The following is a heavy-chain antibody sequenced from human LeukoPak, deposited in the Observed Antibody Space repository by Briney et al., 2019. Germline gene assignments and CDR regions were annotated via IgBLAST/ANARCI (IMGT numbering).Heavy chain of an antibody. Sequence: GGSLRLSCAASGFTFSSYAMSWFRQAPGKGLEWVGFIRSKPYGGTTEYAASVKGRFTISRDDSKSIAYLQMNSLKTEDTAMYYCTRLTITYYYYMDVWGKGTTVTVSS. V-gene: IGHV3-49*03. CDR1: GFTFSSYA. J-gene: IGHJ6*03. D-gene: IGHD4/OR15-4a*01. CDR3: TRLTITYYYYMDV. CDR2: IRSKPYGGTT.